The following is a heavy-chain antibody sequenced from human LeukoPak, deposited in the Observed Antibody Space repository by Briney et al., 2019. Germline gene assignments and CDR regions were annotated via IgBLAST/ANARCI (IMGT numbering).Heavy chain of an antibody. CDR2: ISSDASST. CDR1: GFTFSSSW. D-gene: IGHD3-10*01. CDR3: ARQTYYYGSGTYYYYFDY. Sequence: PGGSLRLSCAASGFTFSSSWMHWVRQAPGKGLVWVSRISSDASSTTYADSVRGRFTISRDNAKNTLYLQMNSLRAEDTAVYFCARQTYYYGSGTYYYYFDYWGQGTLVTVSS. V-gene: IGHV3-74*01. J-gene: IGHJ4*02.